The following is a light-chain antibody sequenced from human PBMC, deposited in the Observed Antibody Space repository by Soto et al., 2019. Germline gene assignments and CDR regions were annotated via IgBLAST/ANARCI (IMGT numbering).Light chain of an antibody. CDR3: QQYGGSPWT. V-gene: IGKV3-20*01. J-gene: IGKJ1*01. CDR1: HSISSSY. CDR2: GAS. Sequence: EIVLTQSPGTLSLSPGERGTLSCRASHSISSSYLAWYQQKPGQAPRLLIYGASRRATGIADRFSGSGSGTDFTLTISRLDPEDFAVYYCQQYGGSPWTFGQGTKVDI.